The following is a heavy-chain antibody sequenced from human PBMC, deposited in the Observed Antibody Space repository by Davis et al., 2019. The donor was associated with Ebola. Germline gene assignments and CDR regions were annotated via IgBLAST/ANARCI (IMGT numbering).Heavy chain of an antibody. CDR2: VSGSGSST. J-gene: IGHJ2*01. CDR3: TKPLRGCSTTSCHLDWYFDL. V-gene: IGHV3-23*01. Sequence: GESLKISCAASGFTFTNYAMSWVRQAPGKGLEWVSSVSGSGSSTYGTDSVEGRFTISRDNSRSTMALQMNSLRAEDTAVYYCTKPLRGCSTTSCHLDWYFDLWGRGTLVTVSS. D-gene: IGHD2-2*01. CDR1: GFTFTNYA.